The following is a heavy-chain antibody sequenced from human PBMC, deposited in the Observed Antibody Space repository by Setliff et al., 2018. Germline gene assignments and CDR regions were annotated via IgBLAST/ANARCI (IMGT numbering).Heavy chain of an antibody. D-gene: IGHD1-26*01. CDR3: ARVSRPIVAARGFDY. CDR1: GGTFSSYA. Sequence: SVKVSCKASGGTFSSYAISWVRQAPGQGLEWMGGIIPIFGTANYAQKFQGRVTITADESTSTAYMELSSLRSEDTAVYYCARVSRPIVAARGFDYWGQGTLVTVSS. V-gene: IGHV1-69*13. CDR2: IIPIFGTA. J-gene: IGHJ4*02.